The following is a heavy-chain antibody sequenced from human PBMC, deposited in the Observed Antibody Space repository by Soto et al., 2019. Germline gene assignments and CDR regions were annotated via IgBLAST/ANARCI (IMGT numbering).Heavy chain of an antibody. CDR1: GFTFSSYA. J-gene: IGHJ5*02. D-gene: IGHD6-19*01. CDR2: ISGSGGST. CDR3: AKGPSSGWYYWFDP. V-gene: IGHV3-23*01. Sequence: GGSLRLSCAASGFTFSSYAMSWVRQAPGKGLEWVSAISGSGGSTYYADPVKGRFTISRDNSKNTLYLQMNSLRAEDTAVYYCAKGPSSGWYYWFDPWGQGTLVTVSS.